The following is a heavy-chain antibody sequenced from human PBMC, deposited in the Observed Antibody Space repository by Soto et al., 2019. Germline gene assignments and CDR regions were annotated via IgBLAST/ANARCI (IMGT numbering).Heavy chain of an antibody. V-gene: IGHV4-59*01. Sequence: SETLSLTCSVSGGSISGSYWSWIRQSPGKGLERLGYVYYTGSTNYSPSLRSRVSISVDTSKNEFSLRLSSVTAADTAVYFCARSVAVPGAHIDYWGQGTQVTVSS. CDR1: GGSISGSY. CDR2: VYYTGST. CDR3: ARSVAVPGAHIDY. D-gene: IGHD6-19*01. J-gene: IGHJ4*02.